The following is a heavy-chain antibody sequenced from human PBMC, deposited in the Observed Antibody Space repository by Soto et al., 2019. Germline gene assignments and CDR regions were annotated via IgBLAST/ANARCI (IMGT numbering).Heavy chain of an antibody. CDR3: AKNQERELPRVIDF. J-gene: IGHJ4*02. CDR2: MSRSSSTT. V-gene: IGHV3-23*01. D-gene: IGHD1-7*01. Sequence: GGSLRLSCPTSGLAFSNYAMSGVRQQTGGGLECVSSMSRSSSTTYYADSVRGRFTISRDRSKNTLYLQMSSLRAEDTALYYCAKNQERELPRVIDFWGQGTLVTVSS. CDR1: GLAFSNYA.